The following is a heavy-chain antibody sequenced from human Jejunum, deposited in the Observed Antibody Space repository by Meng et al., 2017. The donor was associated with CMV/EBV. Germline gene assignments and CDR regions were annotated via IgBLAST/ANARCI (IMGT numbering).Heavy chain of an antibody. D-gene: IGHD3-9*01. CDR3: VKDMGRGGAQQMIFSFFDH. CDR1: FDDYT. V-gene: IGHV3-43*01. Sequence: FDDYTMHWVRQRPGKGLEWLCLISWDESTTTCADSVQGRFTISRNNNRNSLLLQMNSLTTGDTALYYCVKDMGRGGAQQMIFSFFDHWGRGSLVTVSS. CDR2: ISWDESTT. J-gene: IGHJ4*01.